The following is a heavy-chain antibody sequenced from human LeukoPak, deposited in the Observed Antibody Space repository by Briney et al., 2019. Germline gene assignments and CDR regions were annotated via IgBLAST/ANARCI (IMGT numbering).Heavy chain of an antibody. CDR1: RLTFSYYY. V-gene: IGHV3-11*01. CDR3: ARVGYYDSSGYSI. J-gene: IGHJ3*02. D-gene: IGHD3-22*01. CDR2: IRSRGSTI. Sequence: PRVSLRLSCAPSRLTFSYYYMSCIRQAPGKGREWVSYIRSRGSTIYYADSVKGRFTISRDNAKNSLYLQMNSLRAEDTAVYYCARVGYYDSSGYSIWGQGTMVTVSS.